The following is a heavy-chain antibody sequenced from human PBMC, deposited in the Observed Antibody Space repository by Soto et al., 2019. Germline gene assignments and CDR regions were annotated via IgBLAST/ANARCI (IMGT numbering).Heavy chain of an antibody. CDR2: IYYSGST. CDR1: GGSNSSYY. V-gene: IGHV4-59*08. J-gene: IGHJ3*01. D-gene: IGHD2-15*01. CDR3: ARARWYDAFDV. Sequence: PSETLSLTCTVSGGSNSSYYWSWIRQPPGKGLEWIGYIYYSGSTNYNPSLKSRVTISVDTSKNQFSLKLNSVTAADTAVYYCARARWYDAFDVWGQGTVVTVSS.